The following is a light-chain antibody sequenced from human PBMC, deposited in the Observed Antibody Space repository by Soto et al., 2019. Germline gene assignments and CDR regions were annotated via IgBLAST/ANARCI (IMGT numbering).Light chain of an antibody. V-gene: IGKV3-20*01. CDR3: QQDGSSKT. J-gene: IGKJ1*01. Sequence: EIALTQSPGTLSLSPGERATLSCRASQSVRSNYLAWYQHKPGQAPRLLISGALSRATGIPDRFRGSGSGTDFTLTISRLEPEDFAVYYCQQDGSSKTFGQETKVEIK. CDR2: GAL. CDR1: QSVRSNY.